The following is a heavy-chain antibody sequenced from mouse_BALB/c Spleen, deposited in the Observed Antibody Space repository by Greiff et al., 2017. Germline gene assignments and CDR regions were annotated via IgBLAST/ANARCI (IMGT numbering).Heavy chain of an antibody. J-gene: IGHJ4*01. CDR1: GFSLTSYG. D-gene: IGHD2-1*01. CDR3: ARSYGNYVLYAMDY. V-gene: IGHV2-2*02. Sequence: QVHVKQSGPGLVQPSQSLSITCTVSGFSLTSYGVHWVRQSPGKGLEWLGVIWSGGSTDYNAAFISRLSISKDNSKSQVFFKMNSLQANDTAIYYCARSYGNYVLYAMDYWGQGTSVTVSS. CDR2: IWSGGST.